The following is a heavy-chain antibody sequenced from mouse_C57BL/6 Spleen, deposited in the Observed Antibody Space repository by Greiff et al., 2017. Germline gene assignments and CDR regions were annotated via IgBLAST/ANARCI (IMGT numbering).Heavy chain of an antibody. CDR2: IYPGSGST. J-gene: IGHJ2*01. CDR3: AREEVGYYVGY. V-gene: IGHV1-55*01. CDR1: GYTFTSYW. D-gene: IGHD1-1*02. Sequence: QVHVKQPGAELVKPGASVKMSCKASGYTFTSYWITWVKQRPGQGLEWIGDIYPGSGSTNYNEKFKSKATLTVDTSSSTAYMQLSSLTSEDSAVYYCAREEVGYYVGYWGQGTTLTVSS.